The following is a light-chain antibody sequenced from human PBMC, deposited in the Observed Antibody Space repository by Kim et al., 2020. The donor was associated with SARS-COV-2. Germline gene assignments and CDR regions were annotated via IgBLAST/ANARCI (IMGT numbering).Light chain of an antibody. V-gene: IGLV3-1*01. CDR3: QTWDRNMVI. J-gene: IGLJ6*01. Sequence: SVSPGQTTTITCSGDKLRDKYVYWYQQKPGQSPVLVMFKNSKRPSGIPERFSGSNSGNTATLTIRGTQTVDEADYYCQTWDRNMVIFGGGTKVTVL. CDR1: KLRDKY. CDR2: KNS.